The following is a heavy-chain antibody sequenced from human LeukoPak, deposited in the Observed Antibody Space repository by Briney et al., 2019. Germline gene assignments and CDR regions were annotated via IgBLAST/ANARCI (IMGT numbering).Heavy chain of an antibody. CDR3: ATAGYSSGWYDGYYYYGMDV. J-gene: IGHJ6*02. CDR1: GYTLTELS. V-gene: IGHV1-24*01. CDR2: FDPEDGET. Sequence: ASVKVSCKVSGYTLTELSMHWVRQAPGKGLEWMGGFDPEDGETIYAQKFQGRLTMTEDTSTDTAYMELSSLRSEDTAVYYCATAGYSSGWYDGYYYYGMDVWGQGTTVTVSS. D-gene: IGHD6-19*01.